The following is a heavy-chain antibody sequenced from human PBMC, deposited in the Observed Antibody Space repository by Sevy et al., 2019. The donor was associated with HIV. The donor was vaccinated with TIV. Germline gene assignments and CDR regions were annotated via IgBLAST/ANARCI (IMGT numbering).Heavy chain of an antibody. CDR3: ARGIYGSGSRLGLGY. Sequence: GGSLRLSCAASGFTFSSYWMTWVRQAPGKGLEWVANMRQDGSEKYYVDSVRGRFTNSRDNAKNSLYLQMNSLRAEDTAVYYCARGIYGSGSRLGLGYWGQGTLVTVSS. CDR2: MRQDGSEK. J-gene: IGHJ4*02. CDR1: GFTFSSYW. V-gene: IGHV3-7*01. D-gene: IGHD3-10*01.